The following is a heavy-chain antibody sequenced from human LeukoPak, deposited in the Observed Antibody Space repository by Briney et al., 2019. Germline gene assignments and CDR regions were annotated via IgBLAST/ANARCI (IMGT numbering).Heavy chain of an antibody. CDR2: INHSGST. CDR3: ARRSGTYYYDSSGYYDY. J-gene: IGHJ4*02. D-gene: IGHD3-22*01. CDR1: GGSFSGYY. V-gene: IGHV4-34*01. Sequence: PSETLSLTCAVYGGSFSGYYWSWIRQPPGKGLEWIGEINHSGSTNYNPSLKSRVTISVDTSKNQFSLKLSSVTAADTAVYYCARRSGTYYYDSSGYYDYWGQGTLVTVSS.